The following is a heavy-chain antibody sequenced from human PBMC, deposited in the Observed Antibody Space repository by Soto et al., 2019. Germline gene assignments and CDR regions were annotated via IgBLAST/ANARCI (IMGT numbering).Heavy chain of an antibody. J-gene: IGHJ4*02. CDR3: AREMNRYCSGGSCYQTFFDY. Sequence: GASVKVSCKASGGTFSSYTISWVRQAPGQGLEWMGRIIPILGIANYAQKFQGRVTITADKSTSTAYMELSSLRSEDTAVYYCAREMNRYCSGGSCYQTFFDYWGQGTLVTVSS. D-gene: IGHD2-15*01. CDR1: GGTFSSYT. CDR2: IIPILGIA. V-gene: IGHV1-69*04.